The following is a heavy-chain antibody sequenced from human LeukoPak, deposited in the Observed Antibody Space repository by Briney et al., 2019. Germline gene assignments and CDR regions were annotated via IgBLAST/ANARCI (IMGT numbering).Heavy chain of an antibody. J-gene: IGHJ4*02. V-gene: IGHV3-7*01. Sequence: GGSLRLSCAASGFTFSSYWMSWVHQAPGKGLEWVANIKQGGSEKYYVDSVKGRFTISRDNAKNSLYLQMNSLRAEDTAVYYCARENTYYYDSSGFDYWGQGTLVTVSS. CDR2: IKQGGSEK. CDR3: ARENTYYYDSSGFDY. CDR1: GFTFSSYW. D-gene: IGHD3-22*01.